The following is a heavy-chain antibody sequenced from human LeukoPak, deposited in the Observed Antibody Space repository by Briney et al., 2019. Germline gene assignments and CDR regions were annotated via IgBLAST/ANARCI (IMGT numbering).Heavy chain of an antibody. D-gene: IGHD3-22*01. CDR1: GFTSSSYS. Sequence: GGSLRLSCAASGFTSSSYSMNWVRQAPGKGLEWVSSISSSSSYIYYADSVKGRFTISRDNAKNSLYLQMNSLRAEDTAVYYCARELDYYDSSGYYPRWGQGTLVTVSS. CDR2: ISSSSSYI. J-gene: IGHJ4*02. CDR3: ARELDYYDSSGYYPR. V-gene: IGHV3-21*01.